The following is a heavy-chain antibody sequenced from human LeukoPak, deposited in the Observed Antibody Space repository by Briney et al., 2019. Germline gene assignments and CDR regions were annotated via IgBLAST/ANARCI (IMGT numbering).Heavy chain of an antibody. Sequence: HTGGSLRLSCSASGFTFSSYAMHWVRQAPGKGLEYVSAISSNGGSTYHADSVKGRFTISRDNSKNTLYLQMSSLRAEDTAVYYCVRDPQYYYDSSAGHDAFDIWGQGTMVTVSS. CDR3: VRDPQYYYDSSAGHDAFDI. V-gene: IGHV3-64D*09. D-gene: IGHD3-22*01. CDR2: ISSNGGST. CDR1: GFTFSSYA. J-gene: IGHJ3*02.